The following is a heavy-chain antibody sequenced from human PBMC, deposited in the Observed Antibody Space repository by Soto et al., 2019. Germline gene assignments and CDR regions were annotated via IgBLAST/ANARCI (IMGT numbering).Heavy chain of an antibody. V-gene: IGHV1-8*01. CDR3: ARAPRSSWYAP. CDR2: MNPNSGST. J-gene: IGHJ5*02. CDR1: GYTFTSYE. Sequence: ASVKVSCKASGYTFTSYEINWVRQATGQGFEYLGWMNPNSGSTGYAQKLQGRVTMTTDTSTSTAYMELRSLRSDDTAVYYCARAPRSSWYAPWGQGTLVTVSS. D-gene: IGHD6-13*01.